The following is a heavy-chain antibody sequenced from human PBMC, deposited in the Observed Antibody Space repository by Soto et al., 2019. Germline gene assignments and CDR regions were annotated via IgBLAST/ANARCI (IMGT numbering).Heavy chain of an antibody. Sequence: VQLVESGGGVVRPGGSLRLSCAASGFTFDDYGMTWVHQAPGKGLEWVSGINWNGGRTGYAASVKGRFTISRDNAKKSLYLQRSGLRAEDTALYHCARGLGDYTFDYWGQGTLVTVSS. CDR3: ARGLGDYTFDY. V-gene: IGHV3-20*01. CDR2: INWNGGRT. J-gene: IGHJ4*02. D-gene: IGHD4-17*01. CDR1: GFTFDDYG.